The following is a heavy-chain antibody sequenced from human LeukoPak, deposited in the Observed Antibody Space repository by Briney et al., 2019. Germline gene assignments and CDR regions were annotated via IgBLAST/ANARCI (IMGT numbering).Heavy chain of an antibody. CDR1: GYTFTSYG. Sequence: ASVKVSCKASGYTFTSYGISWVRQAPGQGLEWMGWISAYNGNTNYAQKLQGRVTMTTDTSTSTAYMELRSLRSDDTAVYYCARDNPVYYYDSSGYSFFDYWGQGTLVTVSS. J-gene: IGHJ4*02. V-gene: IGHV1-18*01. D-gene: IGHD3-22*01. CDR3: ARDNPVYYYDSSGYSFFDY. CDR2: ISAYNGNT.